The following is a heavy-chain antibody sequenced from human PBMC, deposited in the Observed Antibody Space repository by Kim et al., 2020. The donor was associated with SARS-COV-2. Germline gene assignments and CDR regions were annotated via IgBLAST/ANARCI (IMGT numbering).Heavy chain of an antibody. D-gene: IGHD3-10*01. J-gene: IGHJ4*02. Sequence: VKGRFTLSRDNSKNTLYVQMDSLGAEDTAVYYCARGSEVLLWFGEFNFDYWGQGTLVTVSS. CDR3: ARGSEVLLWFGEFNFDY. V-gene: IGHV3-30*01.